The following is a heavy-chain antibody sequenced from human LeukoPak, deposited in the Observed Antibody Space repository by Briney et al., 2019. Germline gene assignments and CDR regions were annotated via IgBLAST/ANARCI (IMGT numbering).Heavy chain of an antibody. CDR2: IYHSGST. CDR3: ARASSSYASDGMDV. Sequence: SETLSLTCAVSGGSISSSNWWSWVRQPPGKGLEWIGEIYHSGSTNYNPSLKSRVTISVDKSKNQFSLKLSSVTAADTAVYYCARASSSYASDGMDVWGQGTTVTVSS. CDR1: GGSISSSNW. J-gene: IGHJ6*02. D-gene: IGHD3-16*01. V-gene: IGHV4-4*02.